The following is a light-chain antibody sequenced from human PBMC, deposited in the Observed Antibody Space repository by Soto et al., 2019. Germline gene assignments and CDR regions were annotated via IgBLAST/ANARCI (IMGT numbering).Light chain of an antibody. V-gene: IGLV2-14*03. CDR1: SSDVGRYNA. Sequence: QSALTQPASVSGSPGQSITISCSGTSSDVGRYNAVSWYQQHPGKVPQLMIYDVSIRPSGISDRFSASKSGNMASLTISGLQAEDEADYYWSSYTVSGSYVFGTGTKVTVL. J-gene: IGLJ1*01. CDR3: SSYTVSGSYV. CDR2: DVS.